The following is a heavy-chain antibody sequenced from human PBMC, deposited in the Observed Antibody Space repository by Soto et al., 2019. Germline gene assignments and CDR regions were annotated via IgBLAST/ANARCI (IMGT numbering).Heavy chain of an antibody. CDR3: ARDYYGSGSYYNIHY. Sequence: GGSLRLSCAASGFTFSSYAMHWVRQAPGKGLEWVAVISYDGSNKYYADSVKGRFTISRDNSKNTLYLQMNSLRAEDTAVYYCARDYYGSGSYYNIHYWGQGTLVTVSS. J-gene: IGHJ4*02. CDR2: ISYDGSNK. D-gene: IGHD3-10*01. V-gene: IGHV3-30-3*01. CDR1: GFTFSSYA.